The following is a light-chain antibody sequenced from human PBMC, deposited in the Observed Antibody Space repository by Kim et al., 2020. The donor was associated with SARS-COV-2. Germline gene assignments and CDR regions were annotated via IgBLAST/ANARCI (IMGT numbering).Light chain of an antibody. V-gene: IGKV1-17*01. Sequence: DIQMTQSPSSLSASVGDRVTIACRASQAIRNALDWYQQKPGKAPKRLIYDASTLQSGVPSRFSGSGSGTEFTLTISSLQPDDFATYYCLQHNSYPLTFGGGTKVDIK. CDR3: LQHNSYPLT. CDR2: DAS. CDR1: QAIRNA. J-gene: IGKJ4*01.